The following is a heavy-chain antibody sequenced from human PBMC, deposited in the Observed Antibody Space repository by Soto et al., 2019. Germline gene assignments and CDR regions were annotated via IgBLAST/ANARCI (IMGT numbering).Heavy chain of an antibody. CDR2: IIPIFGTA. CDR1: GGTFSSYA. CDR3: AREVLELWFGELVQNDVFDI. V-gene: IGHV1-69*19. Sequence: QVQLVQSGAEVKKPGSSVKVSCKASGGTFSSYAISWVRQAPGQGLEWMGGIIPIFGTANYAQKFQGRVTINADESSSTAYMTLGSLISEDTTVYYCAREVLELWFGELVQNDVFDIWGQGTMVTVSS. J-gene: IGHJ3*02. D-gene: IGHD3-10*01.